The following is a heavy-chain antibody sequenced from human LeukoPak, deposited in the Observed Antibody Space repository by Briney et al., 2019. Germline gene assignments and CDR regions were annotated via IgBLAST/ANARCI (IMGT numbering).Heavy chain of an antibody. CDR1: GGSFSGYY. Sequence: SETLSLTCAVYGGSFSGYYWSWIRQPPGEGLEWIGEINHSGSTNYNPSLKSRVTISVDTSKNQFSLKLSSVTAADTAVYYCARGPSLVVPAAIVGETFDYWGQGTLVTVSS. CDR2: INHSGST. D-gene: IGHD2-2*01. CDR3: ARGPSLVVPAAIVGETFDY. J-gene: IGHJ4*02. V-gene: IGHV4-34*01.